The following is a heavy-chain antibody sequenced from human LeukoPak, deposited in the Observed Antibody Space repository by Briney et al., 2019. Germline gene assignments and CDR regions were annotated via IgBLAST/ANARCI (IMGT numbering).Heavy chain of an antibody. CDR3: ARHTYYYDSSGLGESAFDI. V-gene: IGHV4-59*08. J-gene: IGHJ3*02. CDR2: IYYSGST. CDR1: GGSISSYY. D-gene: IGHD3-22*01. Sequence: SETLSLTCTVSGGSISSYYWSWIRQPSGKGLEWIGYIYYSGSTNYNPSLKSRVTISVDTSKNQFSLKLSSVTAADTAVYYCARHTYYYDSSGLGESAFDIWGQGTMVTVSS.